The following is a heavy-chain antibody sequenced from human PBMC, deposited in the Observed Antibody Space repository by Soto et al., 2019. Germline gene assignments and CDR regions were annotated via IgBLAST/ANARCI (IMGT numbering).Heavy chain of an antibody. D-gene: IGHD3-16*01. CDR3: AHRGGATVGLYYFDY. CDR1: GFSLSTTGVG. V-gene: IGHV2-5*01. CDR2: IYWHDDK. Sequence: CAPTLVNPTQTLTLTCTFSGFSLSTTGVGVSWIRQPPGKALEWLALIYWHDDKRYSPSLKSRLTITKDTSKNQVVLTMTNMDPVDTATYYCAHRGGATVGLYYFDYWGQGALVTASS. J-gene: IGHJ4*02.